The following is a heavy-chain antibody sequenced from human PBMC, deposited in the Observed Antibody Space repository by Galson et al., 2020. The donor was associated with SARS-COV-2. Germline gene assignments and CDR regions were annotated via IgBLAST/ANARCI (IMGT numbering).Heavy chain of an antibody. CDR3: AKDYYNFWRGTYYGTEYFQD. CDR2: VSGTGFGT. CDR1: GFTFSLYA. V-gene: IGHV3-23*01. J-gene: IGHJ1*01. D-gene: IGHD3-3*01. Sequence: GESLKISCAASGFTFSLYAMTWVRQAPGRGLEWVSSVSGTGFGTFYADSVKGRFTISSDNSKNTLHLQMNSLRAEDTAIYYCAKDYYNFWRGTYYGTEYFQDWGQGTLVTVSS.